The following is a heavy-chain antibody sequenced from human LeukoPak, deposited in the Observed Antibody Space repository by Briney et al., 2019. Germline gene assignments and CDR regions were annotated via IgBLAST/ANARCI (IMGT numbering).Heavy chain of an antibody. D-gene: IGHD4-17*01. CDR3: ARAPGEGWFDP. Sequence: GGSLRLSCAAAGFTFSSYWMSWVRQAPGKGLEWVASIKQDGSEKYYVDSVKGRFTISRDNAKNSLYLQMNSLRAEDTALYYCARAPGEGWFDPWGQGTLVTVSS. V-gene: IGHV3-7*01. CDR2: IKQDGSEK. J-gene: IGHJ5*02. CDR1: GFTFSSYW.